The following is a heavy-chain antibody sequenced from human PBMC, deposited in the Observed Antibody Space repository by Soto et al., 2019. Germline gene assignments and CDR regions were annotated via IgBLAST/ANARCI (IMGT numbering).Heavy chain of an antibody. J-gene: IGHJ6*03. CDR2: IWYDGSNK. CDR3: ARDVYGEDMDV. Sequence: GGSLRLSCAASGFTFSSYGMHWVRQAPGKGLEWVAVIWYDGSNKYYADSVKGRFTISRDNSKNTLYLQMNSLRAEDTAVYYCARDVYGEDMDVWGKGTTVTVSS. D-gene: IGHD4-17*01. CDR1: GFTFSSYG. V-gene: IGHV3-33*01.